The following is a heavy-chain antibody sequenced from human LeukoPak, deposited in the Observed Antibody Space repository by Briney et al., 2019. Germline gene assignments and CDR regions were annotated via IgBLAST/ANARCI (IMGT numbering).Heavy chain of an antibody. CDR1: GGSISSGGHY. CDR2: IYYTGST. V-gene: IGHV4-31*02. J-gene: IGHJ6*02. D-gene: IGHD5-12*01. Sequence: PSQTLSLTCTVSGGSISSGGHYWNWFRQHPGKGLERIGYIYYTGSTFYNPSLKSRVTISVDTSKNQVSLKLSSVTAADTAVYYCASSEATTTPPPYGMDVWGQGTKVTVSS. CDR3: ASSEATTTPPPYGMDV.